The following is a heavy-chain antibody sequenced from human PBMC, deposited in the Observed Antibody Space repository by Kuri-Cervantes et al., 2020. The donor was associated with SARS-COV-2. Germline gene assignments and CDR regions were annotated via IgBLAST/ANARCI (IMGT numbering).Heavy chain of an antibody. CDR3: ARTGKLSRPSSQVVPAGSDWYFDL. CDR2: ITPFNGNT. J-gene: IGHJ2*01. CDR1: GYTFTYRY. D-gene: IGHD2-2*01. V-gene: IGHV1-45*02. Sequence: SVKVSCKASGYTFTYRYLHWVRQAPGQALEWMGWITPFNGNTNYAQKFQDRVTITRDRSMSTAYMELSSLRSEDTAVYYCARTGKLSRPSSQVVPAGSDWYFDLWGRGTLVTVSS.